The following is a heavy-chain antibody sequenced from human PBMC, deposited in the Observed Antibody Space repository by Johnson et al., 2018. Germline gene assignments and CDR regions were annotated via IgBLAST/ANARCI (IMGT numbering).Heavy chain of an antibody. D-gene: IGHD1-7*01. CDR2: INSDGSSR. V-gene: IGHV3-74*01. CDR1: GFTFSNYW. J-gene: IGHJ1*01. Sequence: EVQLVESGGGLVQPGGSLRLSCAASGFTFSNYWMHWVRQAPGKGLVWVTRINSDGSSRNYADSVKGRFTISRDNAKNTMHLQMNSLNFEDTAVYYWARVRFSWNYVAEYFQYWGQGILVIVSS. CDR3: ARVRFSWNYVAEYFQY.